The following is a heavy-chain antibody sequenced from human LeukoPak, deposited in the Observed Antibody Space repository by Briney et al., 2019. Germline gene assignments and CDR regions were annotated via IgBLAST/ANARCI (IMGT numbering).Heavy chain of an antibody. CDR1: GFTFSSYS. V-gene: IGHV3-21*01. D-gene: IGHD6-19*01. CDR3: AREYSSGGAFDY. Sequence: QSGGSLRLSCAASGFTFSSYSMNWVRQAPGKGLEWVSSISSSSSYIYYADSVKGRFTISRDNAKNSLYLQMNSLRAEDTAVYYCAREYSSGGAFDYWGQGTLVTVSS. J-gene: IGHJ4*02. CDR2: ISSSSSYI.